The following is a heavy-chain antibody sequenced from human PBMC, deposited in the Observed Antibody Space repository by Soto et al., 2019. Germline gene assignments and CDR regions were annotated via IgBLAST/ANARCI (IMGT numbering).Heavy chain of an antibody. D-gene: IGHD3-9*01. CDR2: INPNSGGT. CDR3: ARDGGLRYFDLLTGSPGAPLYYYGMDV. J-gene: IGHJ6*02. Sequence: GASVKVSCKASGYTFTGYYMHWVRQAPGQGLEWMGWINPNSGGTNYAQKFQGRVTMTRDTSISTAYMELSRLRSDDTAVYYCARDGGLRYFDLLTGSPGAPLYYYGMDVWGQGTTVTVSS. CDR1: GYTFTGYY. V-gene: IGHV1-2*02.